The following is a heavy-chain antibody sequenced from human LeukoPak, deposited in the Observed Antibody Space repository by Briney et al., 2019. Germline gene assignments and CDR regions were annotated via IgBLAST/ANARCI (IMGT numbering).Heavy chain of an antibody. CDR1: GYTFTSYD. CDR2: MNPNSGNT. J-gene: IGHJ4*02. Sequence: ASVKVSCKASGYTFTSYDINWVRQATGQGLEWMGWMNPNSGNTGYAQKFQGRVTMTRNTSISTAYMELSSLRSEDTAVYYCARAQRPVDTAMVIRYYFDYWGQGTLVTVSS. D-gene: IGHD5-18*01. V-gene: IGHV1-8*01. CDR3: ARAQRPVDTAMVIRYYFDY.